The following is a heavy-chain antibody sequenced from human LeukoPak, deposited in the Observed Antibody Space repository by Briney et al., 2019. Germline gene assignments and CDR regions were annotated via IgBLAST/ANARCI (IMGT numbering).Heavy chain of an antibody. CDR2: ISGSGGST. V-gene: IGHV3-23*01. Sequence: PGGSLRLSCAASGFTFSSYAMSWVRQAPGKGLEWGSAISGSGGSTYYADSVKGRFTVSRDNSKNTLYLQMNSLRAEDTAVYYCAKDLRWNDVRFDPWGQGTLVTVSS. J-gene: IGHJ5*02. D-gene: IGHD1-1*01. CDR3: AKDLRWNDVRFDP. CDR1: GFTFSSYA.